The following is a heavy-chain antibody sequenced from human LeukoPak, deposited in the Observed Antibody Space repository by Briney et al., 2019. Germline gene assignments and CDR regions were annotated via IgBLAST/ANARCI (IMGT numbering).Heavy chain of an antibody. Sequence: PSETLSLTCTVSGGSISGYYWSWIRQSPGKGLEWIGYMYYSGSANYNHSLKSRVTMSVDMSKNQFSLKLSSVTAADTALYYCARHFTYYYDSSGYPRDAFDIWGQGTMVTVSS. CDR1: GGSISGYY. D-gene: IGHD3-22*01. CDR3: ARHFTYYYDSSGYPRDAFDI. CDR2: MYYSGSA. V-gene: IGHV4-59*08. J-gene: IGHJ3*02.